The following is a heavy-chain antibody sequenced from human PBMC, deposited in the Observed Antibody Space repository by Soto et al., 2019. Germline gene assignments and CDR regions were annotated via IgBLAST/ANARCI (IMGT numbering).Heavy chain of an antibody. CDR3: ARSDHILEWLLEASYYFDY. CDR2: IWYDGSSK. J-gene: IGHJ4*02. V-gene: IGHV3-33*01. Sequence: GGSLRLSCAASGFTFSSYGMHWVRQAPGKGLEWVAVIWYDGSSKYYADSVKSRVTISVDTSKNQFSLKLSSVTAADTAVYYCARSDHILEWLLEASYYFDYWGQGTLVTVSS. CDR1: GFTFSSYG. D-gene: IGHD3-3*01.